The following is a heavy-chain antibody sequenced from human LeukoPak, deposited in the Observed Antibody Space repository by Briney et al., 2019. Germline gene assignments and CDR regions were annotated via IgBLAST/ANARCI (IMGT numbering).Heavy chain of an antibody. D-gene: IGHD1-26*01. V-gene: IGHV2-5*01. J-gene: IGHJ4*02. CDR1: GFSLRTSGVG. Sequence: SGPTLVKPTQTLTLTCTFSGFSLRTSGVGVGWIRQPPGKALEWLALIYWNDDKRYSPSLKSRLTITKDTSKNQVVLTMTNMDPVDTATYYCAHRIVGATPFDYWGQGTLVTVSS. CDR3: AHRIVGATPFDY. CDR2: IYWNDDK.